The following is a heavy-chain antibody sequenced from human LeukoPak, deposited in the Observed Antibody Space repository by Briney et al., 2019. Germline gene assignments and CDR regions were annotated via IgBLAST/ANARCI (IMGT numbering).Heavy chain of an antibody. CDR2: ISYDGSNK. J-gene: IGHJ4*02. CDR1: GFTFSSSA. V-gene: IGHV3-30*04. CDR3: ARGRPYGSGSTYLDY. Sequence: GGSLRLSCAASGFTFSSSAMHWVRQAPGKGLEWVAVISYDGSNKYYADSVKGRFTISRDNSKNTLYLQMNSLRAEDTAVYYCARGRPYGSGSTYLDYWGQGTLVTVSS. D-gene: IGHD3-10*01.